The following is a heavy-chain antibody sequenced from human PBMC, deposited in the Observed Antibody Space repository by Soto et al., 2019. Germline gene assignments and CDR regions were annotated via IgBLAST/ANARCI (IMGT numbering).Heavy chain of an antibody. CDR1: GYTFTSYA. D-gene: IGHD2-2*01. CDR2: INAGNGNT. J-gene: IGHJ5*02. Sequence: VASVKVSCKASGYTFTSYAMHWVRQAPGQRLEWMGWINAGNGNTKYSQKFQGRVTITRDTSASTAYMELSSLRSEDTAVYYCARVPSIVVVPAARDFWFDPWGQGTLVTVSS. CDR3: ARVPSIVVVPAARDFWFDP. V-gene: IGHV1-3*01.